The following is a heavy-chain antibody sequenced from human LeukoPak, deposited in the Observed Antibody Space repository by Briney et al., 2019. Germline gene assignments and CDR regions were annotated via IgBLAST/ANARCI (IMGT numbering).Heavy chain of an antibody. J-gene: IGHJ4*02. CDR1: GYTFTGYY. CDR3: ARALEGYCSSTSCQNWLYYFDY. D-gene: IGHD2-2*01. V-gene: IGHV1-2*02. CDR2: INPNSGGT. Sequence: ASVKVSCKASGYTFTGYYMHWVRQAPGQGLEWMGWINPNSGGTNYAQKFQGRVTMTRDTSISTAYMELSRLRSDDTAVYYCARALEGYCSSTSCQNWLYYFDYWGQGTLVTVSS.